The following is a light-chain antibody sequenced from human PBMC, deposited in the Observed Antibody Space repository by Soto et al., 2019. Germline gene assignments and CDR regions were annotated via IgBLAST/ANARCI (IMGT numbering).Light chain of an antibody. Sequence: QSVLTQPPSVSGAPGQRVTISCTGSSSNIGAGYDVHWYQQLPGTAPKLLIYGNSNRPSGVPDRFSGSKSGTSASLAITGIQAEDEADYYCQSYDSSLSGAEAFGEGTKLTVL. V-gene: IGLV1-40*01. CDR2: GNS. J-gene: IGLJ2*01. CDR3: QSYDSSLSGAEA. CDR1: SSNIGAGYD.